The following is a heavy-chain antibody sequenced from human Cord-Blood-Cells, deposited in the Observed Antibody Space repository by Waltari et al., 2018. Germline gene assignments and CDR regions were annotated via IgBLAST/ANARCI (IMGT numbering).Heavy chain of an antibody. D-gene: IGHD6-13*01. V-gene: IGHV3-33*01. CDR1: GFTFRSHG. CDR2: IWYDGSNK. Sequence: QVQLVESGGGVVQPGRSLRLSCAAAGFTFRSHGIHWVRQAPGKGLEWVAVIWYDGSNKYYADSVKGRFTISRDNSKNTLYLQMNSLRAEDTAVYYCARSPIAAAGTEFDYWGQGTLVTVSS. J-gene: IGHJ4*02. CDR3: ARSPIAAAGTEFDY.